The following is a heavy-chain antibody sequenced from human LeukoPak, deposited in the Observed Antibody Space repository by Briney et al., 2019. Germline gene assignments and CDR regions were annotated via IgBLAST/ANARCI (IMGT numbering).Heavy chain of an antibody. V-gene: IGHV1-69*05. CDR2: IILIFGTA. D-gene: IGHD7-27*01. CDR3: ASVNWGSSAYFDY. CDR1: GGTFISYA. J-gene: IGHJ4*02. Sequence: GSSVKVSCKASGGTFISYAISWVRQAPGQGLEWMGRIILIFGTANYAQKFQGRVTITTDESTSTAYMELSSLRSEDTAVYYCASVNWGSSAYFDYWGQGTLVTVSS.